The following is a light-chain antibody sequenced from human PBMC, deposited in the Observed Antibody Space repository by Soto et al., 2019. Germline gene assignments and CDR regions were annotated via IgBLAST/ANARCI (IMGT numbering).Light chain of an antibody. CDR1: QYISKY. Sequence: DIQMTQSPSSLSASVGDRVTISCRASQYISKYLNWYQQKPETAPKLLIYAASSLQSGVPSRFSGRGSGTDFTLTINSLQPEDFATYFCQQNYSAPWTFGQGTKVEIE. CDR2: AAS. J-gene: IGKJ1*01. V-gene: IGKV1-39*01. CDR3: QQNYSAPWT.